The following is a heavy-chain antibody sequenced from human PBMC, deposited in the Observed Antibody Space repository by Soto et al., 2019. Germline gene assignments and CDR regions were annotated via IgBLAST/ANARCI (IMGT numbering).Heavy chain of an antibody. D-gene: IGHD6-19*01. Sequence: SETLSLTCAVYGGSFSGYYWSWIRQPPGKGLEWIGEINNSGSTIYNPSLKSRVTVSVDTSKNHFSLKLSSVTAADTAVYYCARAGDSSGPVALGYWGQGTLVTVSS. J-gene: IGHJ4*02. V-gene: IGHV4-34*01. CDR1: GGSFSGYY. CDR3: ARAGDSSGPVALGY. CDR2: INNSGST.